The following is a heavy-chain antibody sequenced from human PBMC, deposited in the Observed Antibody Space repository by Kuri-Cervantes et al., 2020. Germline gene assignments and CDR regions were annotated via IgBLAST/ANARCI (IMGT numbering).Heavy chain of an antibody. Sequence: GGSLRLSCAASGFTFSSYAMSWVRQAPGKGLEWVSAISGSGGSTYYADSVKGRFTISRDNSKNTLYLQMNSLRADDTAVYYCASLDYVWGSLVYWGQGTLVTVSS. CDR3: ASLDYVWGSLVY. V-gene: IGHV3-23*01. J-gene: IGHJ4*02. D-gene: IGHD3-16*01. CDR2: ISGSGGST. CDR1: GFTFSSYA.